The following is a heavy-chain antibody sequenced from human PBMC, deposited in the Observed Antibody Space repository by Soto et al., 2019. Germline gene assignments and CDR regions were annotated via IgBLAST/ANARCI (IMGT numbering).Heavy chain of an antibody. CDR3: ARDHPHSYGVYYFDY. V-gene: IGHV4-61*08. Sequence: SETLSLTCAVSGGSISSGGYSWSWIRQPPGKGLEWIGYIYSSGSTHYNPSLQNRVTISIDTSKNQVSLKVNSVTAADTAVYYCARDHPHSYGVYYFDYWGQGTPVTSPQ. D-gene: IGHD5-18*01. CDR1: GGSISSGGYS. J-gene: IGHJ4*02. CDR2: IYSSGST.